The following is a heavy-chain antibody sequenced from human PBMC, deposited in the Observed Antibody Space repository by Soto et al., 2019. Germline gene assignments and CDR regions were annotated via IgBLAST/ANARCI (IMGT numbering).Heavy chain of an antibody. Sequence: QVQLVQSGAEEKKPGASVKVSCKASGYTFTSYTMHWVRQAPGQRLEWMGGINAANGNTKYSQNFQDRVTMTRDTFATTLYMELSSLRSEDTAVYYCVRGPSSGSFDIWGQGTMVTVSS. CDR2: INAANGNT. V-gene: IGHV1-3*05. J-gene: IGHJ3*02. CDR3: VRGPSSGSFDI. D-gene: IGHD3-22*01. CDR1: GYTFTSYT.